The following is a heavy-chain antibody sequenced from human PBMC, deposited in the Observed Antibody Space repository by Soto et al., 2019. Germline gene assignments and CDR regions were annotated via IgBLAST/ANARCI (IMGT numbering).Heavy chain of an antibody. J-gene: IGHJ3*02. D-gene: IGHD6-19*01. Sequence: PGGSLRLSCAASGFTFSRYDMHWVRQATGKGLEWVSVIGTAGDTYYQGSVRGRFTISRENGKNSLYLQMNSLRAGDTAVYYCARLRPTGYSTGWFGIGAFDIWGQGTMVTVSS. CDR1: GFTFSRYD. CDR3: ARLRPTGYSTGWFGIGAFDI. CDR2: IGTAGDT. V-gene: IGHV3-13*01.